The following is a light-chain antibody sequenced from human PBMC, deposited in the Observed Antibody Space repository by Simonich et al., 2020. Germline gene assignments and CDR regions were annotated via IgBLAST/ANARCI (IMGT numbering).Light chain of an antibody. CDR1: QSVSSN. CDR2: GAS. V-gene: IGKV3-15*01. CDR3: QQRSNWPPIT. J-gene: IGKJ5*01. Sequence: EIVMTQSPATLSVSPGERATLSGRASQSVSSNLAWYPQKPGQAPRLLIYGASTRATCIPARFSGSGSGTEFTLTISSMQSEDFAVYYCQQRSNWPPITFGQGTRLEIK.